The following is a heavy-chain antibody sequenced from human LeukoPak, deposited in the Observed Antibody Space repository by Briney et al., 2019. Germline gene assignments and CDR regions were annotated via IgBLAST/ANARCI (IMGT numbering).Heavy chain of an antibody. D-gene: IGHD2-2*01. CDR3: AREAGCCSSTSCSLYGMDV. CDR1: GYTFTSYG. CDR2: ISAYNGNT. V-gene: IGHV1-18*01. J-gene: IGHJ6*02. Sequence: GASVKVSCKASGYTFTSYGISWVRQAPGQGLEWMGWISAYNGNTNYAQKLQGRVTMTTDTSTSTAYMELRSLRSDDTAVYYCAREAGCCSSTSCSLYGMDVWGQGTTVTVSS.